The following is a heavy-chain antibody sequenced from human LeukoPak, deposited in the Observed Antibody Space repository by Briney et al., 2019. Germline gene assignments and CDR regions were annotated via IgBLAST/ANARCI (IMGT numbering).Heavy chain of an antibody. Sequence: GGSLRLSCAASGFTVSSNYMSWVRQAPGKGLEWVSVIYSGGSTYYADSVKGRFTISRDNSKNTLYLQMNSLRAEDTAVYYCATGGYCSSTSCSIQFDYWGQGTLVTVSS. J-gene: IGHJ4*02. CDR1: GFTVSSNY. CDR3: ATGGYCSSTSCSIQFDY. CDR2: IYSGGST. V-gene: IGHV3-66*01. D-gene: IGHD2-2*01.